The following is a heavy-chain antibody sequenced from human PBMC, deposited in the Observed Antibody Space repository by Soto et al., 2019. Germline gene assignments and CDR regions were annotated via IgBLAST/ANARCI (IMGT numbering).Heavy chain of an antibody. CDR3: ASISSSDYVSFDY. J-gene: IGHJ4*02. Sequence: TSETLSLTCTVSGGSISSYYWSWIRQAPGKGLEWIGYIYHSGNTNYNPSLKSRVTISVDTSKNQFSLKLSSVTAADTAVYYCASISSSDYVSFDYLGQGTLVTVSS. CDR1: GGSISSYY. CDR2: IYHSGNT. V-gene: IGHV4-59*01. D-gene: IGHD6-6*01.